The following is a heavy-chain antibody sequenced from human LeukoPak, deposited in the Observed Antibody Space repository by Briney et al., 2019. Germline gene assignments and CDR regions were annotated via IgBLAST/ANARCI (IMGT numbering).Heavy chain of an antibody. CDR2: IETTGAGA. V-gene: IGHV3-74*03. D-gene: IGHD2-8*01. J-gene: IGHJ4*02. CDR1: GFSFSSDR. CDR3: MRGGFNGN. Sequence: GGSLRLSCIASGFSFSSDRMHWVRQVPGKGLVWVSRIETTGAGAVYAAAVEGRFTISRDNAKNMLYLEMNDLRAEDTAVYYCMRGGFNGNWGQGTLVTVSS.